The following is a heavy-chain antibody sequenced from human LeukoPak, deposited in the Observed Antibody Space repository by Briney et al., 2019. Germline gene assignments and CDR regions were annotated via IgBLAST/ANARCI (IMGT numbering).Heavy chain of an antibody. J-gene: IGHJ5*02. Sequence: SVKVSCKASGGTFSSYAISWVRQAPGQGPEWMGGIIPIFGTANYAQKFQGRVTITTDESTSTAYMELSSLRSEDTAVYYCARRDCVGDCYSNWFDPWGQGTLVTVSS. CDR3: ARRDCVGDCYSNWFDP. D-gene: IGHD2-21*02. CDR1: GGTFSSYA. V-gene: IGHV1-69*05. CDR2: IIPIFGTA.